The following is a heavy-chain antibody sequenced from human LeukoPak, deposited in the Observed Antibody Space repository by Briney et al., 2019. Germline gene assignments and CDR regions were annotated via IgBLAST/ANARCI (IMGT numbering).Heavy chain of an antibody. V-gene: IGHV4-31*03. J-gene: IGHJ5*02. CDR1: GGSISTGGYY. CDR2: IDYSGST. D-gene: IGHD2-15*01. CDR3: ARDRGCSGGSCTPGWFDP. Sequence: PSQTLSLTCTVSGGSISTGGYYWSWIRQHPGKGLEWIGNIDYSGSTYYNPSLKSRVTISVDTSKNQFSLKLSSVTAADTAVYYCARDRGCSGGSCTPGWFDPWGQGTLVTVSS.